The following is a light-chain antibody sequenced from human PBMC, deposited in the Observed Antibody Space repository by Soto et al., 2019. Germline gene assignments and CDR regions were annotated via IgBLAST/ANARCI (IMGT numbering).Light chain of an antibody. J-gene: IGKJ1*01. Sequence: IQMTQSPSSLSASVGDTVTITCRASQGISSYLAWYQQKPGKAPKLLIYAASTLQSGVPSRFSGSGSGTDFNLTISCLQSEDFATYYCQQYYSYPRTFGQGTKVDI. CDR2: AAS. CDR3: QQYYSYPRT. CDR1: QGISSY. V-gene: IGKV1-8*01.